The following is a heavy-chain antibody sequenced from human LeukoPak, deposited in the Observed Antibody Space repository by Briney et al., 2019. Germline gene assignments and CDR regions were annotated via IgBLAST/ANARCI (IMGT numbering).Heavy chain of an antibody. CDR2: ISGSGGST. CDR3: AKDGEDTYYYDSSGYQTFDY. CDR1: GVTFSSYA. D-gene: IGHD3-22*01. Sequence: GGSLRLSCAASGVTFSSYAMSWVRQAPGKGLEWVSAISGSGGSTYYADSVKGRFTISRDNSKNTLYLQMNSLRAEDTAVYYCAKDGEDTYYYDSSGYQTFDYWGQGTLVTVSS. J-gene: IGHJ4*02. V-gene: IGHV3-23*01.